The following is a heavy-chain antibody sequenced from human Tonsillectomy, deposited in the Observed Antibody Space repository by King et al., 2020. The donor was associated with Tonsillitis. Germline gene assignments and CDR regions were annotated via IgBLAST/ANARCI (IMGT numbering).Heavy chain of an antibody. D-gene: IGHD3-3*01. Sequence: DVQLVESGGGLVQPGGSLRLSCAASGFTFSSFAMTWVRQAPGKGLEWVSSISDSAGGTYYADSVNGRFTISRDNSKNTRYLQVNGLRAEDTAVYYCAKLLRSGYHLYYMDVWGKGTTVTVSS. J-gene: IGHJ6*03. CDR1: GFTFSSFA. CDR3: AKLLRSGYHLYYMDV. CDR2: ISDSAGGT. V-gene: IGHV3-23*04.